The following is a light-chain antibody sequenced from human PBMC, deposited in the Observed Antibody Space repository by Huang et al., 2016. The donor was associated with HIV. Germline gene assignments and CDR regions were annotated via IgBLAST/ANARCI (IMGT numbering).Light chain of an antibody. CDR2: STS. J-gene: IGKJ1*01. V-gene: IGKV1-NL1*01. Sequence: DIQMTQSPSSLSAFVGDTVTITCRASQGISNCVAWYQQKPGKAPKLLVYSTSRLESGVPSRLRGGGSGTDYTLTINSLQPDDFATYYCQQYYTSPTFGQGSKVEIK. CDR1: QGISNC. CDR3: QQYYTSPT.